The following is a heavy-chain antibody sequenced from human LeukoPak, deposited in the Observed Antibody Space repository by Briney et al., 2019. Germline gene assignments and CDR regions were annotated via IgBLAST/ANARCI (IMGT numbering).Heavy chain of an antibody. CDR1: GGSISSDY. J-gene: IGHJ4*02. Sequence: PSETLSLTCTVSGGSISSDYWSWIRQPPGRGLEWIGYIYTDGSNNYNPSLKSRVTISVDTSKNQFALKLSSVTAADTAVYYCAKSYYDYSTYYSYYFNLWGQGALVTVSS. V-gene: IGHV4-4*09. D-gene: IGHD3-22*01. CDR3: AKSYYDYSTYYSYYFNL. CDR2: IYTDGSN.